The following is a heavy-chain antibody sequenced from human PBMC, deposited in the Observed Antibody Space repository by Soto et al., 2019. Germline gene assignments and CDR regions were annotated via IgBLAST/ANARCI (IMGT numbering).Heavy chain of an antibody. Sequence: SETLSLTCTVSGGSISSGNYYWSWIRQPPGKGLEWIGFISYSGSTYYSTSLKSRVTISVDTSKSQFSLNLSFVTAADTAVYYCATMGTPATGLCFFDYWGEGSLVTVSS. CDR2: ISYSGST. CDR1: GGSISSGNYY. J-gene: IGHJ4*02. V-gene: IGHV4-30-4*01. CDR3: ATMGTPATGLCFFDY. D-gene: IGHD2-15*01.